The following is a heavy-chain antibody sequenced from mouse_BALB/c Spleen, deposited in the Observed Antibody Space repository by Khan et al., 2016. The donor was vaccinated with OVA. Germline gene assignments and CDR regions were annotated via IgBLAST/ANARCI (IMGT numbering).Heavy chain of an antibody. CDR2: INPSTGYT. CDR1: GYTFTSYW. V-gene: IGHV1-7*01. J-gene: IGHJ3*01. D-gene: IGHD2-1*01. Sequence: QVQLKQSGAELAKPGASVKMSCKASGYTFTSYWMHWVKQRPGQGLEWIGYINPSTGYTEYNQKFKDKATLSADKSSSTACMQLSSLTSEDSAVYYCARRGVYGIVAYWGQGTLVTVSA. CDR3: ARRGVYGIVAY.